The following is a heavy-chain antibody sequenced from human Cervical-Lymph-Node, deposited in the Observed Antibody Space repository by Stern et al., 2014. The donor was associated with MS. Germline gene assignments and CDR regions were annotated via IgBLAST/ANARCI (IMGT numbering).Heavy chain of an antibody. D-gene: IGHD6-13*01. J-gene: IGHJ4*02. Sequence: EVQLVESGAEVKKPGESLKISCKGSGYSFTSYWIGWVRQMPGKGLEWMGIISPGDSDTRYSPSFQGQVTISADKSISTAYLQWSSLKASDTAMYYCARHHRTGYSSSWYHFDYWGQGTLVTVSS. V-gene: IGHV5-51*01. CDR1: GYSFTSYW. CDR2: ISPGDSDT. CDR3: ARHHRTGYSSSWYHFDY.